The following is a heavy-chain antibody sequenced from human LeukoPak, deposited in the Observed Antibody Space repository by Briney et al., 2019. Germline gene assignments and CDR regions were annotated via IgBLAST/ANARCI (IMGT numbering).Heavy chain of an antibody. CDR2: IYSDGSRT. CDR3: VKSPGSGWPV. Sequence: GGSLRLSCAASGFTFSSFAMHWVRQAPEKGLEYLSAIYSDGSRTYYADSVKGRFTISRDNSKNTLYFEMSSLRVEDTAVYYCVKSPGSGWPVWGQGTLLTVSS. V-gene: IGHV3-64D*06. CDR1: GFTFSSFA. J-gene: IGHJ4*02. D-gene: IGHD6-19*01.